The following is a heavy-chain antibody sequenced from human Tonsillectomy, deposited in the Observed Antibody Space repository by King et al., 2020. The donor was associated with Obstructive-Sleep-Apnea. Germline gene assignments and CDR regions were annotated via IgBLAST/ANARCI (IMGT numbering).Heavy chain of an antibody. CDR1: GDSLSSSSYY. CDR3: ATHTTACRPVDS. V-gene: IGHV4-39*01. J-gene: IGHJ4*02. D-gene: IGHD1-14*01. Sequence: QLQESGPGLVKPSETLSLTCTVSGDSLSSSSYYWGWIRQPPGKGLEWIGGIYYRGSTYYNPSLKSRVTISVDTSKNQFSLKLGSVTAADTAVYYCATHTTACRPVDSWGQGTLVTVSS. CDR2: IYYRGST.